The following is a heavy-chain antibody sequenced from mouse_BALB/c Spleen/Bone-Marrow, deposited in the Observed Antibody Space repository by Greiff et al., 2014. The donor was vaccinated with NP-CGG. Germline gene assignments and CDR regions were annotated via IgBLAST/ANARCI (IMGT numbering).Heavy chain of an antibody. Sequence: VQLQQSGAELVKPGASVKLSCTASGFNIKDTYMHWVKQRPEQGLEWIGRIDPANGNTKYDPKFQGKATITADTSSNTAYLQLSRLTSEDAADYCCGGWEYFAMDYWGQGTSVTVFS. V-gene: IGHV14-3*02. CDR3: GGWEYFAMDY. CDR2: IDPANGNT. D-gene: IGHD2-3*01. CDR1: GFNIKDTY. J-gene: IGHJ4*01.